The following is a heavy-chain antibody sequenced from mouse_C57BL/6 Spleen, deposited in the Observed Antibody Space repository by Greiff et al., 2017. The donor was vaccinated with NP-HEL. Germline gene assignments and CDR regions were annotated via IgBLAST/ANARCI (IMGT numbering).Heavy chain of an antibody. J-gene: IGHJ1*03. V-gene: IGHV5-4*03. Sequence: DVMLVESGGGLVKPGGSLKLSCAASGFTFSSYAMSWVRQTPEKRLEWVATISDGGSYTYYPDNFNGRFTISRDNAKTNLYLHMCHLKSEDTAMYYCSRARDWYFDVWGTGTTVTVSS. CDR1: GFTFSSYA. CDR3: SRARDWYFDV. CDR2: ISDGGSYT. D-gene: IGHD3-3*01.